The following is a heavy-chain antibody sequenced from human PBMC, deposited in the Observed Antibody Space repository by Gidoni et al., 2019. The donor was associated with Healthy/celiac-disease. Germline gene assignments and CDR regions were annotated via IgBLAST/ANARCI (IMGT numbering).Heavy chain of an antibody. Sequence: QVQLVESGGGVVQPGRSLRLYCAASGFTFSSYGMPWVRQAPGKGLEWVAVIWYDGSNKYYADSVKGLFTISRDNSKNTLYLQMNSLRAEDTAVYYCARASSPGYSSSWYAAFDPWGQGTLVTVSS. J-gene: IGHJ5*02. CDR3: ARASSPGYSSSWYAAFDP. D-gene: IGHD6-13*01. CDR2: IWYDGSNK. CDR1: GFTFSSYG. V-gene: IGHV3-33*01.